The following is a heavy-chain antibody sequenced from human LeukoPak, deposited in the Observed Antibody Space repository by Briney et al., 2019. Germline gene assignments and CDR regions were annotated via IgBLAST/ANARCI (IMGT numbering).Heavy chain of an antibody. CDR3: ARAFMITFGGVIVIPDTDY. CDR1: GYTFTGYY. Sequence: ASVKVSRKASGYTFTGYYMHWVRQAPGQGLEWMGWINPNSGGTNYAQKFQGRVTMTRDTSISTAYMELSRLGSDDTAVYYCARAFMITFGGVIVIPDTDYWGQGTLVTVSS. CDR2: INPNSGGT. V-gene: IGHV1-2*02. D-gene: IGHD3-16*02. J-gene: IGHJ4*02.